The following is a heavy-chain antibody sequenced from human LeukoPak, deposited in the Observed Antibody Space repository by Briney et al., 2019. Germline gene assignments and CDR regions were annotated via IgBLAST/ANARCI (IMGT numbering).Heavy chain of an antibody. CDR2: ISSSSSYI. D-gene: IGHD5-24*01. V-gene: IGHV3-21*01. CDR1: GFTFSSYS. CDR3: ARDRGEMATITLGY. Sequence: PGGSLRLSCAASGFTFSSYSMNWVRQAPGKGREWVSSISSSSSYIYYADSVKGRFTISRDNAKNSLYLQMNSLRAEDTAVYYRARDRGEMATITLGYWGQGTLVTVSS. J-gene: IGHJ4*02.